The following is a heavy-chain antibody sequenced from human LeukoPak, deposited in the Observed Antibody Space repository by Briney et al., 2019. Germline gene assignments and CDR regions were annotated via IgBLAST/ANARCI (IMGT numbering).Heavy chain of an antibody. D-gene: IGHD2-2*01. CDR3: ARATGLVGNIVVVPKD. CDR2: INTNTGNP. Sequence: GASVKVSCKASGYTFTNYAINWVRQAPGRGLEWMGWINTNTGNPTFAQGFTGRFVFSLDTSVSTTYLQISSLKAEDTAVYYCARATGLVGNIVVVPKDWGQGTLVTVSS. V-gene: IGHV7-4-1*02. CDR1: GYTFTNYA. J-gene: IGHJ4*02.